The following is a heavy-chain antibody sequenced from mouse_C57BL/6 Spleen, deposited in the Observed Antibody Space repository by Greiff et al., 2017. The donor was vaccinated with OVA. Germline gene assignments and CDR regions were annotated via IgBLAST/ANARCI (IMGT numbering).Heavy chain of an antibody. Sequence: EVKLQESGPGLVKPSQSLSLTCSVTGYSITSGYYWTWIRQFPGNKLEWMGYISYDGSNNYNPSLKNRISITRDTSKNQFFLKLNSVTTEDTATYYCARGGDNGGFAYWGQGTLVTVSA. CDR1: GYSITSGYY. CDR3: ARGGDNGGFAY. J-gene: IGHJ3*01. V-gene: IGHV3-6*01. CDR2: ISYDGSN. D-gene: IGHD3-2*01.